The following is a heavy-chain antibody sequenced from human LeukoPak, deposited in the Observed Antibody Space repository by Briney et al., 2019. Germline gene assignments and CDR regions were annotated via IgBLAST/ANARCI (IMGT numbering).Heavy chain of an antibody. CDR1: GGSISHFY. Sequence: SETLSLTCTVSGGSISHFYWSWIRQPPGKGLEWTGYLSNSGNTTYSPSLRSRVTISVDTSTKQFSLRLTSVTAADTAMYYCARHQFYFDSGRSSPETFWFDPWGQGTLVTVSS. CDR2: LSNSGNT. D-gene: IGHD3-10*01. CDR3: ARHQFYFDSGRSSPETFWFDP. V-gene: IGHV4-59*08. J-gene: IGHJ5*02.